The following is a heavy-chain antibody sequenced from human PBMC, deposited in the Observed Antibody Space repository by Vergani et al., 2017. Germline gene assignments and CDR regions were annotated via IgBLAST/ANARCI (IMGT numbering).Heavy chain of an antibody. J-gene: IGHJ6*03. CDR1: GGSFTSYH. CDR2: IDHTGRP. V-gene: IGHV4-34*01. Sequence: QVQLQQWGGGLLKPSETLSLTCVVNGGSFTSYHWTWIRQSPGEGLEWVGDIDHTGRPDYNPSLKSRLTMSVAKSRNQFSLTLNSLTATDTAISFCARVNTETNGHLYYSYYMDVWGQGTAVTVS. CDR3: ARVNTETNGHLYYSYYMDV. D-gene: IGHD4-11*01.